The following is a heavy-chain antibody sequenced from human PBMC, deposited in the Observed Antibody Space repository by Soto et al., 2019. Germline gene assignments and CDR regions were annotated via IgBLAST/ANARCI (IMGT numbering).Heavy chain of an antibody. V-gene: IGHV1-18*01. D-gene: IGHD5-18*01. CDR1: GYTFTSYG. Sequence: QVQLVQSGAEVKKPGASVKVSCKASGYTFTSYGISWVRQAPGQGLEWMGWISAYNGNTNYAQKLQGRVTMTTDTATSTADMELRSLRSDDTAVYYCARDRTAMPYRGGLPRYWGQGTLVTVSS. CDR2: ISAYNGNT. CDR3: ARDRTAMPYRGGLPRY. J-gene: IGHJ4*02.